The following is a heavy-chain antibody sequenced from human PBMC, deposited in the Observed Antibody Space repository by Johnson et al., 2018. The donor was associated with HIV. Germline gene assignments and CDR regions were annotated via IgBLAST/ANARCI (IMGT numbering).Heavy chain of an antibody. CDR2: ISSSGTNI. CDR3: ARERATLWFRASGAAFDI. CDR1: GFSFSDYY. V-gene: IGHV3-11*04. Sequence: QVQLVESGGGLVKPGGSLRLSCAASGFSFSDYYMNWVRQAPGKGLEWVSYISSSGTNINYAEPVKGRFTISRDNAKNSLYLQMNSLRAEDTAVYYCARERATLWFRASGAAFDIWGQGTMVTVSS. D-gene: IGHD3-10*01. J-gene: IGHJ3*02.